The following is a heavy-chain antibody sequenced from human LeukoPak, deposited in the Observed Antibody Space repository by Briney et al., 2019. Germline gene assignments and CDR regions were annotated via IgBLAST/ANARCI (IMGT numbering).Heavy chain of an antibody. CDR1: GYTFTTYW. V-gene: IGHV5-51*01. CDR3: VRHGLGSSWFGFDY. CDR2: IYPGDSDP. J-gene: IGHJ4*02. Sequence: GESLKISCKGSGYTFTTYWIGWVRQMPGQGLEWMGIIYPGDSDPRYSPSFQGQVTISADKSISTAYLQWSSLKASDSAMYYCVRHGLGSSWFGFDYWGQGTLVTVSS. D-gene: IGHD6-13*01.